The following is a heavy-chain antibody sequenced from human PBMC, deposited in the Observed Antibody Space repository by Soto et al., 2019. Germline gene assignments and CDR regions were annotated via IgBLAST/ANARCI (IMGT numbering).Heavy chain of an antibody. J-gene: IGHJ4*02. D-gene: IGHD3-22*01. CDR1: GGSISSGDHY. Sequence: SETLSLTCTVSGGSISSGDHYWSWIRQPPGKGLEWIGYIYYSGSTYYNPSLKSRVTISVDTSKNQFSLKLSSVTAADTAVYYCARSKSPYYDSSGYYDYFDYWGQGTLVTVSS. CDR3: ARSKSPYYDSSGYYDYFDY. CDR2: IYYSGST. V-gene: IGHV4-30-4*01.